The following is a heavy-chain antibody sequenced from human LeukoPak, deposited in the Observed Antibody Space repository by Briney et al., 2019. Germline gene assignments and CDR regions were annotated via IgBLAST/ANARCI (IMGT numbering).Heavy chain of an antibody. D-gene: IGHD3-16*01. J-gene: IGHJ6*03. CDR3: ARDLAFVSGGYYYYYMDV. CDR2: ISSSGSTI. V-gene: IGHV3-11*04. Sequence: GGSLRLSCAASGFTFSDYYMSWIRQAPGKGLEWVSYISSSGSTIYYADSVKGRFTISRDNAKNTLYLQMNSLRAEDTAVYYCARDLAFVSGGYYYYYMDVWGKGTTVTISS. CDR1: GFTFSDYY.